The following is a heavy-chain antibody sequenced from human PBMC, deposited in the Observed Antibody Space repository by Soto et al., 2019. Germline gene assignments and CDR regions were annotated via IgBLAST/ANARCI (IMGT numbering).Heavy chain of an antibody. CDR3: ARRGRYCSGGSCYSAFTYYYGMDV. Sequence: GASVKVSCKASGGSFSSFAFSWVRQAPGQGLEWMGGIIPMFGSANYAQEFLGRVTFTADDSTSTAYMELSSLRSEDTAVYYCARRGRYCSGGSCYSAFTYYYGMDVWGQGTTVTVSS. V-gene: IGHV1-69*13. J-gene: IGHJ6*02. CDR1: GGSFSSFA. CDR2: IIPMFGSA. D-gene: IGHD2-15*01.